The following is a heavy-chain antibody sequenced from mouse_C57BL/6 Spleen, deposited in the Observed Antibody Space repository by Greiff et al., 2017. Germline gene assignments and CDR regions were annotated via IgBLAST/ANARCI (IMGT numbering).Heavy chain of an antibody. CDR2: ILPGSGST. CDR3: ARMGQRSIYDYDGGVYYFDY. J-gene: IGHJ2*01. V-gene: IGHV1-9*01. Sequence: QVQLKESGAELMKPGASVKLSCKATGYTFTGYWIEWVKQRPGHGLEWIGEILPGSGSTNYNEKFKGKATFTADTSSNTAYMQLSSLTTEDSAIYYGARMGQRSIYDYDGGVYYFDYWGQGTTLTVSS. D-gene: IGHD2-4*01. CDR1: GYTFTGYW.